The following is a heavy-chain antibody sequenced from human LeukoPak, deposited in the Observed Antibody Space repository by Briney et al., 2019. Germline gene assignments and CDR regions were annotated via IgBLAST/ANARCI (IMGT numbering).Heavy chain of an antibody. J-gene: IGHJ3*02. CDR2: ISGSGGST. D-gene: IGHD3-10*01. Sequence: GGSLRLSCAASGFTFSSYAMSWVRQAPGKGLEWVSAISGSGGSTYYADSVKGRFTISRDNSKSTLYLQMNSLRAEDTAVYYCAKDSSYNSGSWGNAFDIWGQGTMVTVSS. V-gene: IGHV3-23*01. CDR3: AKDSSYNSGSWGNAFDI. CDR1: GFTFSSYA.